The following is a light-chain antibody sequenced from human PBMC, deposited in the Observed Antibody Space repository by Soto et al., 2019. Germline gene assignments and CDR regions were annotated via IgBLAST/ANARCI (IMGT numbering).Light chain of an antibody. CDR3: QQYHSAPFT. J-gene: IGKJ3*01. CDR1: QSVYSSH. CDR2: DAS. Sequence: EIVLTQSPGTLSLSPGERATLSCRASQSVYSSHLAWYRQKPGLVPRLLIYDASSRATGIPDRFSGSGSGTDFTLTISRLEPEDFAVYYCQQYHSAPFTFGPGTKVDVK. V-gene: IGKV3-20*01.